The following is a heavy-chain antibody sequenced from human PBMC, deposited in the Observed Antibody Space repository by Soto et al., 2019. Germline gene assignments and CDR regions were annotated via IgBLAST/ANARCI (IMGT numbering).Heavy chain of an antibody. CDR1: AGSVSSYY. J-gene: IGHJ4*02. Sequence: SETLSLTFTVSAGSVSSYYWRWIRQAPGKGLEWIGYIFYTGSTNYNPSLKSRVTISVDTSMNQYSLKLNSVTAADTDVYYCTRGDVLLEWLVPFDSWGQGTMSTVS. CDR3: TRGDVLLEWLVPFDS. V-gene: IGHV4-59*02. D-gene: IGHD3-3*01. CDR2: IFYTGST.